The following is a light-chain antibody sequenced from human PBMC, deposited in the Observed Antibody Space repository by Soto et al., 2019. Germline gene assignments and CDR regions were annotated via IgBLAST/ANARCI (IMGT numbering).Light chain of an antibody. CDR2: RNN. J-gene: IGLJ2*01. CDR1: SSNIGSNY. Sequence: QSALTQPPSASGTPGQRVTISCSGSSSNIGSNYVYWYQQFPGTAPKLLICRNNQRPSGVADRFSGSKSGTSASLAISGLRSEDEGDYYCATWDDSLGGPVFGVGTKLTVL. V-gene: IGLV1-47*01. CDR3: ATWDDSLGGPV.